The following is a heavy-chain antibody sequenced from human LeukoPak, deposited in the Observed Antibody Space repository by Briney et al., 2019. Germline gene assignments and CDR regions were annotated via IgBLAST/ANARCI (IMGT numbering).Heavy chain of an antibody. J-gene: IGHJ2*01. CDR1: GFTFSSYG. Sequence: GSLRLSCAASGFTFSSYGMHWVRQAPGKGLEWVAVISYDGSNKYYADSVKGRFTISRDSSRNTLFLHMNTLRAEDTAIYYCAKDRTVGASYWYFDLWGRGTLVTVSS. CDR3: AKDRTVGASYWYFDL. D-gene: IGHD1-26*01. CDR2: ISYDGSNK. V-gene: IGHV3-30*18.